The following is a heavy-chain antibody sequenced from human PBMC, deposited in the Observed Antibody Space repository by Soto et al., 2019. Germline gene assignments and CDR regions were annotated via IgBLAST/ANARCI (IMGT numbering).Heavy chain of an antibody. J-gene: IGHJ4*02. V-gene: IGHV4-31*03. CDR1: GVTVSSDAYY. CDR3: ARYRFSGSRWSKFDY. CDR2: IYHTGST. D-gene: IGHD6-13*01. Sequence: PSETLSLTCTVSGVTVSSDAYYWSWIRQPPGKGLEWIGNIYHTGSTYYSPSLKSRVAISLDMSKNQFSLWLNSVTAADTAVYYCARYRFSGSRWSKFDYWGQGTLVTVSS.